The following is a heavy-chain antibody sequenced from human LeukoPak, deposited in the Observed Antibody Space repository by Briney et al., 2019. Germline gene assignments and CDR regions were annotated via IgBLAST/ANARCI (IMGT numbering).Heavy chain of an antibody. V-gene: IGHV3-64D*09. CDR3: VKERWQRTR. CDR2: ISANGGST. Sequence: QPGGSLRLSCSASGFTFSSYAMHWVRQAPGKGLEYVTAISANGGSTNYADSVKGRFTISRDNSENMVYLQMSSLRPEDTAVYFCVKERWQRTRWGQGTLVTVSS. D-gene: IGHD5-24*01. CDR1: GFTFSSYA. J-gene: IGHJ4*02.